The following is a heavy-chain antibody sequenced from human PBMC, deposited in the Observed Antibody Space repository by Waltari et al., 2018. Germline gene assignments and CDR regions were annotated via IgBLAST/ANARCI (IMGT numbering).Heavy chain of an antibody. CDR3: ARGKGRITIFGVVIVHNWFDP. J-gene: IGHJ5*02. D-gene: IGHD3-3*01. CDR2: VNPSGGST. CDR1: GYTFTSYY. Sequence: QVQLVQSGAEVKKPGASVKVSCKASGYTFTSYYMHWVRQAPGQGLEWMGIVNPSGGSTSNAQKFQGRVTMTRDTSTSTVYMELSSLRSEDTAVYYGARGKGRITIFGVVIVHNWFDPWGQGTLVTVSS. V-gene: IGHV1-46*01.